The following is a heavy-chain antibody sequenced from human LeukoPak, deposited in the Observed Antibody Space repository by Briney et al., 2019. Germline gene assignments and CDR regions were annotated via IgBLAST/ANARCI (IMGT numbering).Heavy chain of an antibody. Sequence: PGGSLRLSCAASGFTFSSYSMNWVRQAPGKGLEWVSYISSSSSTMYYADSVKGRFTISRDNAKNSLYLQMNSLRAEDTAVYYCAREGRVLWFGELSYYYYYMDVWGKGTTVTVSS. J-gene: IGHJ6*03. V-gene: IGHV3-48*01. CDR1: GFTFSSYS. D-gene: IGHD3-10*01. CDR2: ISSSSSTM. CDR3: AREGRVLWFGELSYYYYYMDV.